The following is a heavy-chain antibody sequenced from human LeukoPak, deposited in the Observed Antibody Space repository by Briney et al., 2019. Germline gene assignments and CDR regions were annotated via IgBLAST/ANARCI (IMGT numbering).Heavy chain of an antibody. J-gene: IGHJ3*02. CDR2: ISAYNGNT. CDR1: GYTFTSYG. D-gene: IGHD3-10*02. Sequence: ASVKVSCKASGYTFTSYGISWVRQAPGQGLEWMGWISAYNGNTNYAQKLQGRVTMTTDTSTSTAYMELRSLRSDDTAVYYCAKDSRAYNYVRAFDIWGQGTVVTVSS. CDR3: AKDSRAYNYVRAFDI. V-gene: IGHV1-18*01.